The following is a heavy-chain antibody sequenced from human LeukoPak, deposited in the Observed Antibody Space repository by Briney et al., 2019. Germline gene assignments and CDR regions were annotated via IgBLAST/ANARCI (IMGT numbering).Heavy chain of an antibody. CDR3: ACLTTAEAFDI. D-gene: IGHD3-22*01. J-gene: IGHJ3*02. CDR1: GGSISSNY. V-gene: IGHV4-59*01. CDR2: IYSSGST. Sequence: SETLSLTCTVSGGSISSNYWSWIRQPPGKGLEWIGYIYSSGSTNYNPSLKSRVTISVDTSKNQFSLKLSSVTAADTAVYFCACLTTAEAFDIWGQGTMVTVSS.